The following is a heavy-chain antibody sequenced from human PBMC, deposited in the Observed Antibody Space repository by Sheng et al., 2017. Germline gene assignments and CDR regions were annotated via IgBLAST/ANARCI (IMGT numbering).Heavy chain of an antibody. CDR3: ASAKESSGWYRVSFRYGMDV. J-gene: IGHJ6*02. D-gene: IGHD6-19*01. Sequence: QVQLQESGPGLVKPSETLSLTCTVSGDSVSSGSYSWSWIRQPPGKGLEWIGYIYYSGSTNYNPSLKSRVTVSLDTSKNQFSLRLSSVTAADTAVYYCASAKESSGWYRVSFRYGMDVWDQGP. CDR2: IYYSGST. CDR1: GDSVSSGSYS. V-gene: IGHV4-61*01.